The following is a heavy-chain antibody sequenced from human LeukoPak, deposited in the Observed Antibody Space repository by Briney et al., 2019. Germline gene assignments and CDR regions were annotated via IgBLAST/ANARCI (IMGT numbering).Heavy chain of an antibody. J-gene: IGHJ4*02. CDR1: GFTFSDYA. CDR2: ISGSGGST. Sequence: GGSLRLSCAVSGFTFSDYAMNWVRQAPGKGLEWVSVISGSGGSTYYADSVKGRFTISRDNSKNTLYMQMNSLRVEDTAVYYCAKGPRTVRFGDRHKGMFDYWGQGTLVTVSS. CDR3: AKGPRTVRFGDRHKGMFDY. V-gene: IGHV3-23*01. D-gene: IGHD3-10*01.